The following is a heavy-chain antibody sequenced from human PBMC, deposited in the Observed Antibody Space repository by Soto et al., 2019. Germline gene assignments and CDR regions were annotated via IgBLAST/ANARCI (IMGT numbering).Heavy chain of an antibody. J-gene: IGHJ4*02. D-gene: IGHD5-18*01. CDR1: GFTFSSYG. CDR3: ASDEYNYGDPPPLDY. CDR2: IWYDGSNK. V-gene: IGHV3-33*01. Sequence: QVQLVESGGGVVQPGRSLRLSCAASGFTFSSYGMHWVRQAPGKGLEWVAVIWYDGSNKYYADSVKGRVTISRDNSKNTLYLQMNSLRAEDTAVYYCASDEYNYGDPPPLDYWGQGTLVTVSS.